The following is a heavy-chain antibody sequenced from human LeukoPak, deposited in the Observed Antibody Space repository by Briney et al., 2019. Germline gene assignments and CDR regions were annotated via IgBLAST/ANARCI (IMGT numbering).Heavy chain of an antibody. V-gene: IGHV3-21*01. D-gene: IGHD3-16*01. CDR1: GFTFSRYS. J-gene: IGHJ4*02. CDR2: ISSSSSYI. CDR3: AIEGGFDY. Sequence: GGSLRLSCAASGFTFSRYSMNWVRRAPGEGLEWASSISSSSSYIYYADSVKGRFTISRDNAKNSLYLQMNSLRAEDTAVYYCAIEGGFDYWGQGTLVTVSS.